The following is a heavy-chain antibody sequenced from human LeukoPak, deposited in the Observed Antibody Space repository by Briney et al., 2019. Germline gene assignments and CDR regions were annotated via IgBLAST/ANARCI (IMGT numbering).Heavy chain of an antibody. J-gene: IGHJ6*02. V-gene: IGHV3-23*01. CDR3: AKEEKWLADSYGLDV. Sequence: GGSLRLSCAASGFTFRSYAMSWVRQAPGKGLEWVSVISGSGGSTYYADSVKGRFTISRDNSKNTLYLQMNGLRAEDTAVYYCAKEEKWLADSYGLDVWGQGTTVTVSS. D-gene: IGHD6-19*01. CDR1: GFTFRSYA. CDR2: ISGSGGST.